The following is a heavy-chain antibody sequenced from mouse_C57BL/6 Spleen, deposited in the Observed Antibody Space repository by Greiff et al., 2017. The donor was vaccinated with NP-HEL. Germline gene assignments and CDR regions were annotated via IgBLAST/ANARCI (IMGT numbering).Heavy chain of an antibody. CDR2: IRLKSDNYAT. CDR3: TADYGSYFDV. D-gene: IGHD1-1*01. V-gene: IGHV6-3*01. J-gene: IGHJ1*03. Sequence: EVKLVESGGGLVQPGGSMKLSCVASGFTFSNYWMNWVRQSPEKGLEWVAQIRLKSDNYATHYAESVKGRFTISRDDSKSSVYLQMNNLRAEDTGIYYCTADYGSYFDVWGTGTTVTVSS. CDR1: GFTFSNYW.